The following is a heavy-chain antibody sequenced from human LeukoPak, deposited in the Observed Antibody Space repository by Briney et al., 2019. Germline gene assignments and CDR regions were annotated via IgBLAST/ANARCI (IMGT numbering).Heavy chain of an antibody. J-gene: IGHJ4*02. V-gene: IGHV1-69*13. CDR3: ARDSGDGYSNAPIDY. D-gene: IGHD5-24*01. CDR1: GGTFSNYA. Sequence: SVKASCKASGGTFSNYAISWVRQAPGQGLEWMGGIIRIFGMTNYAQKFQGRVTITADESTSTAYMELSSLRSEDTAVYYCARDSGDGYSNAPIDYWGQGTLVTVSS. CDR2: IIRIFGMT.